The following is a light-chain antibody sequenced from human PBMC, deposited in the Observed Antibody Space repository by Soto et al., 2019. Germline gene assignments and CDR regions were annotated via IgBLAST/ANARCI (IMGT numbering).Light chain of an antibody. Sequence: EIVLTQSPATLSLSPGERATLSCRASQSVSSYLAWYQQKPGQAPRLLIYDASNRATGIPARFSGSGSGTDFPLTISCLEPEDFAVYYCQQRSNWPSFTFGPGTKVDI. CDR1: QSVSSY. CDR3: QQRSNWPSFT. J-gene: IGKJ3*01. V-gene: IGKV3-11*01. CDR2: DAS.